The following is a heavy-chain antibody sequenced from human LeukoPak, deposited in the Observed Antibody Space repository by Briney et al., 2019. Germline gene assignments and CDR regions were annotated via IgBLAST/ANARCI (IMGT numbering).Heavy chain of an antibody. J-gene: IGHJ6*02. Sequence: GSLRLSCAASGFTFSSYEMNWVRPAPGEGLEWVSYISGSGSTIYYADSVKGRFTISRDNAKNSLYLQMNSLRAEDTAVYYCAGTRISDYYYYGMDVWGQGTTVTVSS. V-gene: IGHV3-48*03. D-gene: IGHD2-15*01. CDR1: GFTFSSYE. CDR3: AGTRISDYYYYGMDV. CDR2: ISGSGSTI.